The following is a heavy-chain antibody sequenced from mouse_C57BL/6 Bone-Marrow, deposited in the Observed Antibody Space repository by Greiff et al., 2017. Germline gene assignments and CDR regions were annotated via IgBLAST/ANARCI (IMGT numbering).Heavy chain of an antibody. CDR1: GFTFSDAW. J-gene: IGHJ1*03. V-gene: IGHV6-6*01. D-gene: IGHD2-1*01. CDR2: IRNKANNHAT. CDR3: TQYGNYEYFDV. Sequence: EVMLVESGGGLVQPGGSMKLSCAASGFTFSDAWMDWVRQSPEKGLEWVAEIRNKANNHATYYAESVKGRFTISRDDSKSSVYLQMNSLRAEDTGIYYCTQYGNYEYFDVWGTGTTVTVSS.